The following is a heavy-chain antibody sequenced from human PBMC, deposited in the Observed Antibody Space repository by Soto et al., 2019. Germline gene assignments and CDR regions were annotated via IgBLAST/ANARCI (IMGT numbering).Heavy chain of an antibody. D-gene: IGHD6-13*01. CDR2: ISAYNGNT. J-gene: IGHJ4*02. Sequence: ASVKVSCKASGYTFTSYGISWVRQAPGQGLEWMGWISAYNGNTNYAQKLQGRVTMTTDTSTSTAYMELRSLRSDDTAVYYCARPVSSSWYLSLSFYDYWGQETLVTVS. V-gene: IGHV1-18*01. CDR3: ARPVSSSWYLSLSFYDY. CDR1: GYTFTSYG.